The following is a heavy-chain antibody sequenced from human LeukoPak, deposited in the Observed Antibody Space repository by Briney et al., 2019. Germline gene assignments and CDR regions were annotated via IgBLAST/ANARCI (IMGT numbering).Heavy chain of an antibody. Sequence: QPGGSLRLSCAASGFTFSTSWMHWVRQAPGKGLVWVSRMNSDGSTTTHADSVKGRFTISRDNSKNTLFLQMNSLRAEDTAVYYCTKDIAAAGGPCAYWGRGTLVTVSS. CDR3: TKDIAAAGGPCAY. CDR2: MNSDGSTT. J-gene: IGHJ4*02. D-gene: IGHD6-13*01. V-gene: IGHV3-74*03. CDR1: GFTFSTSW.